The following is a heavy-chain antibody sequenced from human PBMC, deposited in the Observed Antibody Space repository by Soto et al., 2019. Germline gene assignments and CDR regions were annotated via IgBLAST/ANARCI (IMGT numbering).Heavy chain of an antibody. Sequence: GGSLRLSCVASGFPFSDYYMSWIRQAPGKGLEWLSHISPKSTYRNYADSVKGRFTISRDNTKSSLFLQMNSLGVEDTAVYYCARGGGGGLFEHWGQGVLVTVS. CDR1: GFPFSDYY. V-gene: IGHV3-11*06. CDR3: ARGGGGGLFEH. J-gene: IGHJ4*02. D-gene: IGHD2-21*01. CDR2: ISPKSTYR.